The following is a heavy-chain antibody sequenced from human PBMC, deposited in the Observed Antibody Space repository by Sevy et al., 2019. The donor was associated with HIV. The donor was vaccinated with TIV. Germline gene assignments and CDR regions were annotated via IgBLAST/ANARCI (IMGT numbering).Heavy chain of an antibody. J-gene: IGHJ4*02. Sequence: ASVKVSCRASGYSFTAYFLHWVRQAPGQGLEWMGRISPNSGGTVYAQNFQGRVTMTRDTSGTTAYMEVTRLKSDDTALYYCVRASGPTVGAYFDYWGQGTLVTVSS. V-gene: IGHV1-2*06. CDR2: ISPNSGGT. CDR1: GYSFTAYF. D-gene: IGHD3-10*01. CDR3: VRASGPTVGAYFDY.